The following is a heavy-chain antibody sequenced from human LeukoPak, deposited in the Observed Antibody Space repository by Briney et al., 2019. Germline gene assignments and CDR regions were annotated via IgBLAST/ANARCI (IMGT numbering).Heavy chain of an antibody. CDR1: GGTFSSYA. CDR3: GRDSTSMIPSAPGI. V-gene: IGHV1-18*01. Sequence: GASVKVSCKASGGTFSSYAISWVRQAPGQGLEWMGWIGPYNGNTNYAQNLQGRVTMTTDTSTSTAYMELRSLRSDDTAVYYCGRDSTSMIPSAPGIWGQGTEVTVSS. J-gene: IGHJ3*02. CDR2: IGPYNGNT. D-gene: IGHD3-22*01.